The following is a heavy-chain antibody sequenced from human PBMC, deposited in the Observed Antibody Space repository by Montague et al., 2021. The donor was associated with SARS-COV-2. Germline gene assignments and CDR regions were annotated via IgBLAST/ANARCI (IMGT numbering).Heavy chain of an antibody. CDR2: ISHEGSYK. Sequence: SLRLSCAASGFTFSSYALHWVRQAPGKGLEWVADISHEGSYKYYADSVKGRFTISRDNSKNTLYLDMNSLRAEDTALYYCARDLESTGYFDPYCYHGMDVWGQGTTATVSS. V-gene: IGHV3-30*04. CDR1: GFTFSSYA. J-gene: IGHJ6*02. CDR3: ARDLESTGYFDPYCYHGMDV. D-gene: IGHD3-9*01.